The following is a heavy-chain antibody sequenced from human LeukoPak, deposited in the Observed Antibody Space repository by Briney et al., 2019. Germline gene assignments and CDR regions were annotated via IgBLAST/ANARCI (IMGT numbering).Heavy chain of an antibody. CDR1: GGSISSGGYS. CDR3: ARSICGGDRYHEYYFDY. Sequence: SQTLSLTCAVSGGSISSGGYSWSWIRQPPGKGLEWIGYIYHSGSTYYNPSLKSRVTISVDRSKNQFSLKLSSVTAADTAVYYCARSICGGDRYHEYYFDYWGQGTLVTVSS. D-gene: IGHD2-21*02. CDR2: IYHSGST. V-gene: IGHV4-30-2*01. J-gene: IGHJ4*02.